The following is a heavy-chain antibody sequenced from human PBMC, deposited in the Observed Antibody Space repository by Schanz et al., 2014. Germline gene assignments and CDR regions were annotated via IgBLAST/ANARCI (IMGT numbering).Heavy chain of an antibody. CDR3: ATWSGTRRFHN. CDR2: VNHGGYT. D-gene: IGHD1-7*01. J-gene: IGHJ4*02. CDR1: GGSFSGYW. V-gene: IGHV4-34*01. Sequence: QVQLQQWGAGLLKPSETLSLTCAFSGGSFSGYWWTWVRQSPGKGLEWIGEVNHGGYTNYNPSLKIRVTVSVDRSKKQFSLRLSSVTAADTAAYYCATWSGTRRFHNWGQGTLVTVSS.